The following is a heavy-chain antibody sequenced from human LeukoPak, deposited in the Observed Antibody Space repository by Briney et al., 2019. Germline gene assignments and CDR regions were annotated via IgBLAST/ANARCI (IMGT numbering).Heavy chain of an antibody. CDR3: ARRTYSSSFFLDY. CDR1: SGSISSYF. D-gene: IGHD6-13*01. Sequence: SETLSLTCTVSSGSISSYFWSWIRQPPGKGLEWIGYIYCSGSTNYNPSLKSRVTISVDTSRNQFFLKLNSVTAADTAVYYCARRTYSSSFFLDYWGQGMLVTVSS. V-gene: IGHV4-59*08. J-gene: IGHJ4*02. CDR2: IYCSGST.